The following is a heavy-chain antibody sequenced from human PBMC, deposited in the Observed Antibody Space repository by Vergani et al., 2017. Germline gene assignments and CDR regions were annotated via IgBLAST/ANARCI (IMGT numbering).Heavy chain of an antibody. CDR3: ARRPGDFWSGLLSDYYYYMDV. CDR2: IYYSGST. D-gene: IGHD3-3*01. Sequence: QVQLQESGPGLVKPSETLSLTCTVSGGSISSYYWSWIRQPPGKGLEWIGYIYYSGSTNYNPSLKSRVTISVDTSKNQFSLKLSSVTAADTAVYYCARRPGDFWSGLLSDYYYYMDVWGKGTTVTVSS. CDR1: GGSISSYY. J-gene: IGHJ6*03. V-gene: IGHV4-59*01.